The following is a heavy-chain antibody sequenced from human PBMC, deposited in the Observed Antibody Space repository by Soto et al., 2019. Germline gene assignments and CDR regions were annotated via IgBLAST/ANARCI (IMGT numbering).Heavy chain of an antibody. D-gene: IGHD5-18*01. CDR3: ARDRLMATAGTARHYFCLDV. Sequence: SETMSLTCTVSGGSIRSGGYYWSWVRQNPRKGLEWIGNIYYSGNTYYNPSLKSRLTISVDTSKNQFSLNLSSVTAADTAMYYCARDRLMATAGTARHYFCLDVWRQGTTVTVSS. CDR2: IYYSGNT. V-gene: IGHV4-31*03. CDR1: GGSIRSGGYY. J-gene: IGHJ6*03.